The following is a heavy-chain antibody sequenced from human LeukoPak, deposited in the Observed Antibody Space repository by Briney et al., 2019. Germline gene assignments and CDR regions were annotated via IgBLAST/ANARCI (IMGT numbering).Heavy chain of an antibody. J-gene: IGHJ4*02. CDR3: VKFEQLAYYFDY. Sequence: SGGPPRLSCSASGFTFSSYAMHWVRQAPGKGLEYVSAIGSNGGSTYYADSVKGRFTISRDNSKNTLYLQMSSLRAEDTAVYYCVKFEQLAYYFDYWGQGTLVTVSS. D-gene: IGHD6-13*01. V-gene: IGHV3-64D*06. CDR2: IGSNGGST. CDR1: GFTFSSYA.